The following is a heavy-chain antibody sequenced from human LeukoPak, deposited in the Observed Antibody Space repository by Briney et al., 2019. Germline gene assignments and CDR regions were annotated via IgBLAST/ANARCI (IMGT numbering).Heavy chain of an antibody. CDR2: ISGSGGST. Sequence: GGSLRLSCAASGFTFSSYAMSWVRQAPGKGLEWVSAISGSGGSTYYADSVKGRFTTSRDNSKNTLYLQMNSLRAEDTAVYYCAKSIAAAGMGDAFDYWGQGTLVTVSS. J-gene: IGHJ4*02. CDR3: AKSIAAAGMGDAFDY. D-gene: IGHD6-13*01. V-gene: IGHV3-23*01. CDR1: GFTFSSYA.